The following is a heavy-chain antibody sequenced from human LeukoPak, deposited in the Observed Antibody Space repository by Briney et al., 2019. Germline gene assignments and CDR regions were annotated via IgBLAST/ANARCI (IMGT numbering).Heavy chain of an antibody. V-gene: IGHV3-7*03. CDR2: IKEDGSEK. CDR1: GFTFSSYW. D-gene: IGHD3-22*01. CDR3: AKDTGGDYDSSGYFDY. Sequence: GGSLRLSCAASGFTFSSYWMSWVRQAPGKGLEWVANIKEDGSEKYYVDSVKGRFTISRDNARNSLYLQMNSLRAEDMALYYCAKDTGGDYDSSGYFDYWGQGTLVTVSS. J-gene: IGHJ4*02.